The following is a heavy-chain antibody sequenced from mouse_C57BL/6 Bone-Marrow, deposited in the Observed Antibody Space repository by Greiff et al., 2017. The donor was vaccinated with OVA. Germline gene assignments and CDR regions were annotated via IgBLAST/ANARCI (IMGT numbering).Heavy chain of an antibody. CDR3: AIDLEAMDY. Sequence: VTLMESGAELARPGASVKLSCKASGYTFTSYGISWVKQRTGQGLEWIGEIYPRSGNTYSNEKFKGKATLTADKSSSTAYMELRSLTSEDAAVYFCAIDLEAMDYWGQGTSVTGSS. V-gene: IGHV1-81*01. J-gene: IGHJ4*01. CDR2: IYPRSGNT. CDR1: GYTFTSYG.